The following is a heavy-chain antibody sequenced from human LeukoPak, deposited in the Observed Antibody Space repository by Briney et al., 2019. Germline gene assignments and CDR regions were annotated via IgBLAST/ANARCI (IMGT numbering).Heavy chain of an antibody. CDR2: ISRNGGST. V-gene: IGHV3-20*04. Sequence: PGGSLRLSCAISGFSFDDYGMSWVRQAPGKGLEWVSGISRNGGSTGYTDSVKGRFTISRDKSKNTLYLQMNGLRVEDTAVYYCAREPGTTLDYWGQGTLVTVSS. D-gene: IGHD1-14*01. J-gene: IGHJ4*02. CDR1: GFSFDDYG. CDR3: AREPGTTLDY.